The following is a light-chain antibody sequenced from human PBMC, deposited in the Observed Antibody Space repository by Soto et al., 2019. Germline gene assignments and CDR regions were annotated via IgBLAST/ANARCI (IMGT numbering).Light chain of an antibody. CDR1: QSIGSF. CDR3: LQYESYWT. Sequence: DIQMTQSPSTLSAAVEDRVTITCRASQSIGSFLAWYQQKPGKTPKHLIYKASILEGGVPSRFSGSGSGTEFTLTISSLQPDDFATYYCLQYESYWTFGQGTKVDMK. J-gene: IGKJ1*01. V-gene: IGKV1-5*03. CDR2: KAS.